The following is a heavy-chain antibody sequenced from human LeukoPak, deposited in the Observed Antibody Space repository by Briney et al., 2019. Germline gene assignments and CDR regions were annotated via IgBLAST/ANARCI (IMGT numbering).Heavy chain of an antibody. D-gene: IGHD1-1*01. CDR2: IVVGSGNT. CDR3: ATDDVTTGTKTALGY. J-gene: IGHJ4*02. V-gene: IGHV1-58*01. Sequence: ASVKVSCKASGFTFTSSAVQWVRQARGQGLEWIGWIVVGSGNTNYAQKFQERVTINRDMSTSTAYMELSSLRSEDTAVYYRATDDVTTGTKTALGYWGQGTLVTVSS. CDR1: GFTFTSSA.